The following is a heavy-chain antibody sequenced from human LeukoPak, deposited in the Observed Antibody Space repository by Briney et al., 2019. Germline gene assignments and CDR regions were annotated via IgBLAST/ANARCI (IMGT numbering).Heavy chain of an antibody. J-gene: IGHJ4*02. Sequence: ASVKVSCKASGYTFTCYYMHWVRQAPGQGLEWMGWINPNSGGTNYAQKFQGRVTMTRDTSISTAYMELSRLRSEDTAVYYCARSQVVMPIDYWGQGTLVTVSS. D-gene: IGHD3-22*01. CDR1: GYTFTCYY. CDR3: ARSQVVMPIDY. V-gene: IGHV1-2*02. CDR2: INPNSGGT.